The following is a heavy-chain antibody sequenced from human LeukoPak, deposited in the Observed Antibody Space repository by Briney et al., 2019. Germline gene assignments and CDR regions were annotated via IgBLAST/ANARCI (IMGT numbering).Heavy chain of an antibody. J-gene: IGHJ6*03. CDR2: IRYDGSNK. CDR1: GFTFSSYG. Sequence: GGSLRLSCAASGFTFSSYGMHWVRQAPGKGLEWVAFIRYDGSNKYYADSVKGRFTISRDNSKNTLYLQMNSLRAEDTAVYYCAKDATTVTTLIYYYYYMDVWGKGTTVTISS. D-gene: IGHD4-11*01. V-gene: IGHV3-30*02. CDR3: AKDATTVTTLIYYYYYMDV.